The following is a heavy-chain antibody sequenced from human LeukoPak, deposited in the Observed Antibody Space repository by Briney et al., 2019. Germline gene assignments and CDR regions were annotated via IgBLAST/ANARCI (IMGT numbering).Heavy chain of an antibody. D-gene: IGHD3-10*01. Sequence: SETLSLTCAVYGGSFSGYYWSWIRQPPGKGLEWIGEINHSGSTNYNPSLKSRVTISVDTSKNQFSLKLSSVTAADTAVYYWARGRGSGSPKYSQHGGQGTLVTVS. CDR1: GGSFSGYY. V-gene: IGHV4-34*01. J-gene: IGHJ1*01. CDR2: INHSGST. CDR3: ARGRGSGSPKYSQH.